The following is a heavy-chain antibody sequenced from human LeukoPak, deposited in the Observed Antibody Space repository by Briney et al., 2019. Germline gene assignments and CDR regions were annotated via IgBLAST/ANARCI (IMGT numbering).Heavy chain of an antibody. Sequence: SETLSLTCTVSGGSISSSSYYWGWIRQPPGKGLEWGGSIYYSGSTYYNPSLKSRVTISVDTSKNQFSLKLSSVTAADTAVYYCARHLFFRDMITFGGGRPYYFDYWGQGTLVTVSS. CDR2: IYYSGST. V-gene: IGHV4-39*01. D-gene: IGHD3-16*01. CDR3: ARHLFFRDMITFGGGRPYYFDY. J-gene: IGHJ4*02. CDR1: GGSISSSSYY.